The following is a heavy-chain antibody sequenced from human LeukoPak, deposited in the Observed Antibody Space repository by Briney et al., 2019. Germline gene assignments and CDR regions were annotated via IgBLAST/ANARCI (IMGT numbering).Heavy chain of an antibody. CDR3: ARVRGGSYSYYYYYMDV. J-gene: IGHJ6*03. CDR1: GGSISSYY. V-gene: IGHV4-59*01. Sequence: SETLSLTCTVSGGSISSYYWSWIRQPPGKGLEWIGYIYYSGSTNYNPSLKSRVTISVDTSKNQFSLKLSSVTAADTAVYYCARVRGGSYSYYYYYMDVWGKGTTVTVSS. D-gene: IGHD1-26*01. CDR2: IYYSGST.